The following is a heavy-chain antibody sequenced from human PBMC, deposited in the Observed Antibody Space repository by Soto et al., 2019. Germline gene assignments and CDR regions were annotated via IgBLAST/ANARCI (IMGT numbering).Heavy chain of an antibody. D-gene: IGHD3-22*01. V-gene: IGHV3-66*01. CDR2: IYSGGST. CDR1: GFTVSSNY. J-gene: IGHJ3*02. Sequence: EVQLVESGGGLVQPGGSLRLSCAASGFTVSSNYMSWVRQAPGKGLEWVSVIYSGGSTYYADSVKGRFTISRDNSMNTLYLQMNSLRAEDTAVYYCAREYESSGYYRFAFDIWGQGTMVTVSS. CDR3: AREYESSGYYRFAFDI.